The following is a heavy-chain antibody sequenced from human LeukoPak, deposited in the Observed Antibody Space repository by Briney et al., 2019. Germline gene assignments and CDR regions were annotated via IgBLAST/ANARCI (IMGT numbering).Heavy chain of an antibody. J-gene: IGHJ4*02. CDR3: ARSVTTSLYYFDY. CDR1: GGSFSGYY. Sequence: SETLSLTCAVYGGSFSGYYWSWIRQPPEKGLEWIGEINHSRSTNYNPSLKSRVTISVDTSKNQFSLKLSSVTAADTAVYYCARSVTTSLYYFDYWGQGTLVTVSS. CDR2: INHSRST. V-gene: IGHV4-34*01. D-gene: IGHD4-17*01.